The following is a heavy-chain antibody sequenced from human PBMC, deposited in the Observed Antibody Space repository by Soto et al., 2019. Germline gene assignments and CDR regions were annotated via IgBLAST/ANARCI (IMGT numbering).Heavy chain of an antibody. D-gene: IGHD6-6*01. V-gene: IGHV1-2*04. CDR3: ARDYSAARPLNYYYYYGMDV. CDR2: INPNSGGT. J-gene: IGHJ6*02. CDR1: GYTFTGYY. Sequence: AASVKVSCKASGYTFTGYYMHWVRQAPGQGLEWMGWINPNSGGTNYAQKFQGWVTMTRDTSISTAYMELSRLRSDDTAVYYCARDYSAARPLNYYYYYGMDVWGQGTTVTVSS.